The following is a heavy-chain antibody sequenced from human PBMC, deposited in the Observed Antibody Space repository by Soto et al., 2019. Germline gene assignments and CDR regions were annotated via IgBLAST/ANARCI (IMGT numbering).Heavy chain of an antibody. V-gene: IGHV3-23*01. D-gene: IGHD6-6*01. CDR1: GFTVTSNG. CDR2: ISPNGQGI. J-gene: IGHJ4*02. Sequence: EVKLLESGGGLVQPGGSLRLSCGVSGFTVTSNGVSWVRQAPGKGLEWVSAISPNGQGIWYADSVKGRFTISRDISRNTVFLQMDCLRAEDTAVYYCAKDRKYPRDYFHYWGQGTLVTVSS. CDR3: AKDRKYPRDYFHY.